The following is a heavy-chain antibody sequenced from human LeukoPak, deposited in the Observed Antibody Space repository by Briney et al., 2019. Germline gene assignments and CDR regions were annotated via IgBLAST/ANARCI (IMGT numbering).Heavy chain of an antibody. CDR2: IQSDGSNK. CDR1: RFTFSIYG. J-gene: IGHJ6*03. Sequence: GGSLRLSCAASRFTFSIYGMHWVRQAPGKGLEWVALIQSDGSNKYYSDSVKGRFTISRDNSKNTLYLQMNSLRAEDTAVYYCLKGSTDSSGYYYAHYYYYMDVWGKGTTVTASS. V-gene: IGHV3-30*02. D-gene: IGHD3-22*01. CDR3: LKGSTDSSGYYYAHYYYYMDV.